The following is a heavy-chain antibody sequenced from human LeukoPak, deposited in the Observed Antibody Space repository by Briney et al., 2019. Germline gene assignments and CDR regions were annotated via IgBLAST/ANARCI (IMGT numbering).Heavy chain of an antibody. CDR2: IYYSGST. Sequence: SSETLSLTCTVSGGSVSSGSYYWSWIRQPPGKGLEWIGYIYYSGSTNYNPSLKSRVTISVDTSKNQFSLKLSSVTAADTAVYYCAREPSYYYGMDVWGQGTTVTVSS. J-gene: IGHJ6*02. CDR3: AREPSYYYGMDV. CDR1: GGSVSSGSYY. V-gene: IGHV4-61*01.